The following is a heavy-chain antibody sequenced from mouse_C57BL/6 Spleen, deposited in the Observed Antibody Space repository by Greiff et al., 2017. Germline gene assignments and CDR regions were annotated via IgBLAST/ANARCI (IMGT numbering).Heavy chain of an antibody. V-gene: IGHV1-69*01. Sequence: QVQLQQPGAELVMPGASVKLSCKASGYTFTSYWMHWVKQRPGQGLEWIGEIDPSDSYTNYNQKFKGKSTLTVDKSSSTAYMQLSSLTSEDSAVYDCARPLRGYFDYWGQGTTLTVSS. D-gene: IGHD1-1*01. J-gene: IGHJ2*01. CDR3: ARPLRGYFDY. CDR2: IDPSDSYT. CDR1: GYTFTSYW.